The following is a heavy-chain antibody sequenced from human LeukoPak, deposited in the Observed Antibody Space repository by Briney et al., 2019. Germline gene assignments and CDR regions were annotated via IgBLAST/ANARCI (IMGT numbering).Heavy chain of an antibody. CDR1: GFTLSNFW. CDR3: VCKYTIS. CDR2: IKPDGSDE. V-gene: IGHV3-7*05. Sequence: PRGCLRLSCLASGFTLSNFWMFWVRQAPGKGLEWVANIKPDGSDEYYVDSVKGRFTISRDNTKNSLYLQMNSLRAEDTAMYYYVCKYTISWGQGALVTVSS. D-gene: IGHD3-10*01. J-gene: IGHJ5*02.